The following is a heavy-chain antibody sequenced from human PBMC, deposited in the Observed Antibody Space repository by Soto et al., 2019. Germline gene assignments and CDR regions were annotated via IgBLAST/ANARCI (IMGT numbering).Heavy chain of an antibody. J-gene: IGHJ4*02. D-gene: IGHD6-13*01. CDR2: IYYSGRP. V-gene: IGHV4-31*03. CDR1: GGSISRGGYY. Sequence: TXSLTCTFSGGSISRGGYYWNWIIQHPGNGREWIGYIYYSGRPYYRPSLKRRVIIAVDTSKNQFSLKLSSVTAADTAVYYCARAKAGPTGFDYWGQGTLVTVSS. CDR3: ARAKAGPTGFDY.